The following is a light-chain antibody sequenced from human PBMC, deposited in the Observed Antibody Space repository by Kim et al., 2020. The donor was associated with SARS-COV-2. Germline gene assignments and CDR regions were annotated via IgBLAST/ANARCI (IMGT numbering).Light chain of an antibody. V-gene: IGLV3-1*01. CDR1: KLGDKY. Sequence: SYELTQPPSVSVSPGQTASITCSGEKLGDKYASWYQQKPGQSPVLVIYQDSKRPSGIPERFSGSNSGNTATLTISGTQAMAEADYYCQAWDSSTAHYVFGTGTKVTVL. J-gene: IGLJ1*01. CDR3: QAWDSSTAHYV. CDR2: QDS.